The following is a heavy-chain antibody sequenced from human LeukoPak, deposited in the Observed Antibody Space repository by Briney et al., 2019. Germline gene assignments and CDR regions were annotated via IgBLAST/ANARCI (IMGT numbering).Heavy chain of an antibody. CDR3: ARDRDGYEIDY. J-gene: IGHJ4*02. CDR1: GYTFTRYQ. D-gene: IGHD5-12*01. CDR2: INPNNGAT. Sequence: ASVKVSCKASGYTFTRYQIHWVRQAPGQGLEWMGWINPNNGATKNAQIFQGRVTLTRDTSINTVYMELSSLRSEDTAVYYCARDRDGYEIDYWGQGTLVTVSS. V-gene: IGHV1-2*02.